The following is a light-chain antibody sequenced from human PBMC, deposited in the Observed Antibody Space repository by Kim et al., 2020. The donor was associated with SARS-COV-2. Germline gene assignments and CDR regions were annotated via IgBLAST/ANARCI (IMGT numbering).Light chain of an antibody. Sequence: GXTVTISCTRSSCSLDHNYGPWYQQRPGRHPTAVIYADNQRPSGVSDRFSGSIDNSSNSASLTISGLKTEDEADYYCQSYNRSNVVFGGGTQLTVL. CDR2: ADN. CDR1: SCSLDHNY. CDR3: QSYNRSNVV. V-gene: IGLV6-57*01. J-gene: IGLJ2*01.